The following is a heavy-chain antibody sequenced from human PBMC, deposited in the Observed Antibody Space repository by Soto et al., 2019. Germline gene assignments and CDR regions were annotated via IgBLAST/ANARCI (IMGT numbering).Heavy chain of an antibody. Sequence: NPSETLSLTCAVSGGSITSGYFRSWVRQPPGKGLEWIGEIYHSGSTNYNPSLKSRVTISVDKAKNQFSLKLTSVTAGDTAVYYCARGYYYGSSGYFDSWGQGTLVTVSS. CDR2: IYHSGST. CDR1: GGSITSGYF. D-gene: IGHD3-22*01. V-gene: IGHV4-4*02. CDR3: ARGYYYGSSGYFDS. J-gene: IGHJ4*02.